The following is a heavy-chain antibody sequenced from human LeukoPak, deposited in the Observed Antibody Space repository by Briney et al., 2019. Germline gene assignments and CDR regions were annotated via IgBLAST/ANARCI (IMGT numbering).Heavy chain of an antibody. CDR2: IWYDGSTK. CDR1: GLTFRTYG. J-gene: IGHJ4*02. D-gene: IGHD4-11*01. CDR3: ARVSDYSNYFDF. V-gene: IGHV3-33*01. Sequence: GRSLRLSCAASGLTFRTYGMHGVRQAPGKGLEWVAIIWYDGSTKYYAESVKGRFTISRDNSKNMLYLQMNSLRAEDTAVYYCARVSDYSNYFDFWGQGTLVTVSS.